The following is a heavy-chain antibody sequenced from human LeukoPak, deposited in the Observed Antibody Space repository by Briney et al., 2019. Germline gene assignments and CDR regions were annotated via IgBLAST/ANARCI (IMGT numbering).Heavy chain of an antibody. J-gene: IGHJ6*03. CDR1: GGSFSGYY. CDR3: ARVGLRFLEWLLSDYYYYMDV. D-gene: IGHD3-3*01. CDR2: INYSGST. Sequence: SETLSLTCAVYGGSFSGYYWSWIRQPPGKGLEWIGEINYSGSTNYNPSLKSRVTISVDTSKNQFSLKLSSVTAADTAVYYCARVGLRFLEWLLSDYYYYMDVWGKGTTVTVSS. V-gene: IGHV4-34*01.